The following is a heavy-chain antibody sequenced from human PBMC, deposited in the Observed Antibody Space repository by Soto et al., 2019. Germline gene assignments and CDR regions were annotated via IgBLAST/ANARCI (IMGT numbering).Heavy chain of an antibody. CDR3: ARGLRNYDFWSGTLGY. D-gene: IGHD3-3*01. V-gene: IGHV4-4*02. Sequence: SETLSLTCAVSGCSISSSNWWSWVRQPPGKGLEWIGEIYHSGSTNYNPSLKSRVTISVDKSKNQFSLKLSSVTAADTAVYYCARGLRNYDFWSGTLGYWGQGTLVTVSS. J-gene: IGHJ4*02. CDR2: IYHSGST. CDR1: GCSISSSNW.